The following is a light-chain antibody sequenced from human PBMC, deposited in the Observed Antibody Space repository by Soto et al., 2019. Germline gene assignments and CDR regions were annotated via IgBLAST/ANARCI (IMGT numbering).Light chain of an antibody. Sequence: EIVLAQAPATLSLSPGERRPLSCRASQSVSRYLAWDQQKPGQAPPXLIYDASYRATGIPARFSGSGSGTEFTLTINSLAPEDFAVDDCQQRSNWITFGQGTRLEIK. CDR3: QQRSNWIT. V-gene: IGKV3-11*01. J-gene: IGKJ5*01. CDR1: QSVSRY. CDR2: DAS.